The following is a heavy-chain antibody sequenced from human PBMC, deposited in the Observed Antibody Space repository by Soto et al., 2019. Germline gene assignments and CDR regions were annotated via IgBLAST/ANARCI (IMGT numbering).Heavy chain of an antibody. CDR2: ISYDKTTK. D-gene: IGHD3-22*01. V-gene: IGHV3-30*03. J-gene: IGHJ4*02. CDR3: ARETWPYYGSTGYFPGVDF. Sequence: PGGSLRLSCAASGFIFSNYGMHWVRQAQGKGLEWVALISYDKTTKSYTDSVKGRFTISRDNSKSTLYLQMNSLRTDDTAVYYCARETWPYYGSTGYFPGVDFWGQGTLVTVSS. CDR1: GFIFSNYG.